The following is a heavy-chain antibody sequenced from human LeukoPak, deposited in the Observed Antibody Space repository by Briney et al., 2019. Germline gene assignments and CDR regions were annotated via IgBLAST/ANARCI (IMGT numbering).Heavy chain of an antibody. V-gene: IGHV1-69*13. J-gene: IGHJ6*03. Sequence: ASVKVSCKASGGTFSSYAISWVRQAPGQGLEWMGGIIPIFGTANYAQKFQGRVTITADESTSTAYMELSSLRSEDTAVYYCARDDGYSSSSDYYYYYMDVWGKGTTVTVSS. D-gene: IGHD6-6*01. CDR3: ARDDGYSSSSDYYYYYMDV. CDR2: IIPIFGTA. CDR1: GGTFSSYA.